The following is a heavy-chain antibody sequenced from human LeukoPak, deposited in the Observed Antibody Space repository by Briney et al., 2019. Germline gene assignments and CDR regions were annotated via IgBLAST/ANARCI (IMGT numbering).Heavy chain of an antibody. CDR2: IGSSGSPT. V-gene: IGHV3-48*01. Sequence: PGGSLRLSCAASGFAFSSYNMNWVRQAPGKGLEWISYIGSSGSPTHYADSVEGRFTISRDNSKNTLYLQMNSLRAEDTAVYYCAKTRPLDSSSWSHGDYWGQGTLVTVSS. CDR1: GFAFSSYN. J-gene: IGHJ4*02. CDR3: AKTRPLDSSSWSHGDY. D-gene: IGHD6-13*01.